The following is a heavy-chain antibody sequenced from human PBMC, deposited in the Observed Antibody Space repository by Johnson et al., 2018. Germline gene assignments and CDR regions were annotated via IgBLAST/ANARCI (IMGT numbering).Heavy chain of an antibody. CDR3: AKERFIVATNHDAFDI. V-gene: IGHV3-9*01. CDR1: GFTFDDYA. J-gene: IGHJ3*02. CDR2: ISWHSGSI. Sequence: VQLVQSGGGLVQPGRSXRLSCAASGFTFDDYAMHWVRQAPGKGLEWVSGISWHSGSIGYADSVKGRFTISRDNAKNSLYLQMNSLRAEDTALYYCAKERFIVATNHDAFDIWGQGTMVTVSS. D-gene: IGHD5-12*01.